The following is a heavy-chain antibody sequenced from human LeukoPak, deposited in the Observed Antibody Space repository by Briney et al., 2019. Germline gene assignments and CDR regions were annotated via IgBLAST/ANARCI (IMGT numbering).Heavy chain of an antibody. J-gene: IGHJ6*03. V-gene: IGHV1-18*01. CDR3: ARAPLFGVAPYYYYYYMDV. Sequence: EASVKVSCKASGYTFTSYGISWVRQAPGQGLEWMGWISAYNGNTNYAQKLQGRVTMTTDTSTSTAYMELRSLRSEDTAVYYCARAPLFGVAPYYYYYYMDVWGKGTTVTVSS. CDR2: ISAYNGNT. D-gene: IGHD3-3*01. CDR1: GYTFTSYG.